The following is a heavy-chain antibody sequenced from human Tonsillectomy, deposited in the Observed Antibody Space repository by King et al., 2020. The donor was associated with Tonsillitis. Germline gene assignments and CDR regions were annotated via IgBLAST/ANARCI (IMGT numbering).Heavy chain of an antibody. CDR3: ARDPTYYYDSSGYYYSHFDY. V-gene: IGHV3-7*04. CDR1: GFTFSSYW. Sequence: VQLVESGGGLVQPGGSLRLSCAASGFTFSSYWMTWVRQAPGKGREWGANIKQDGSEKYYLDSLKGRFTISRDNAKNSLYLQMNSLRAEDTAVYYCARDPTYYYDSSGYYYSHFDYWGQGTLVTVSS. CDR2: IKQDGSEK. J-gene: IGHJ4*02. D-gene: IGHD3-22*01.